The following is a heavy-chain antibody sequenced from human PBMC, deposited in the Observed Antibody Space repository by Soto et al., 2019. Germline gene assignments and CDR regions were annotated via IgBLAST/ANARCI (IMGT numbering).Heavy chain of an antibody. J-gene: IGHJ6*02. V-gene: IGHV1-69*08. D-gene: IGHD2-21*02. CDR1: GGTFSSYT. CDR2: IIPILGIA. CDR3: ARDLIVVVTASNGMDV. Sequence: QVPLVQSGAEVKKPGSSVKVSCKASGGTFSSYTISWVRQAPGQGLGWMGRIIPILGIANYAQKFQGRVTITADKSTSTAYMELSSLRSEDTAVYYCARDLIVVVTASNGMDVWGQGTTVTVSS.